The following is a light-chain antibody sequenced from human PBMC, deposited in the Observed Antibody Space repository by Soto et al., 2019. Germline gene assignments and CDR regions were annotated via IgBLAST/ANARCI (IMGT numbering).Light chain of an antibody. CDR3: LLFYSGPRV. Sequence: QTVVTQEPSLTVSPGGTVTLTCDSSTGAVTSGHYPYWFQQKPGQAPRTLIYDTNNKHSWTPARFSGSLLGGKAARTLSGAQPEDEAEYYCLLFYSGPRVFGGGTKLTVL. J-gene: IGLJ3*02. CDR2: DTN. CDR1: TGAVTSGHY. V-gene: IGLV7-46*01.